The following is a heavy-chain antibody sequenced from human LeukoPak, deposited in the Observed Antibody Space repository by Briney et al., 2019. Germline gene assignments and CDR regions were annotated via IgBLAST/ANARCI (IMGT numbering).Heavy chain of an antibody. CDR2: IYHSGST. J-gene: IGHJ4*02. D-gene: IGHD6-6*01. CDR1: GGSMSSGGYY. CDR3: ARAGQSSSSSSADY. Sequence: SQTLSLTCTVSGGSMSSGGYYWSWIRQPPGKGLEWIGYIYHSGSTYYNPSLKSRVTISVDRSKNQFSLKPSSVTAADTAVYYCARAGQSSSSSSADYWGQGTLVTVSS. V-gene: IGHV4-30-2*01.